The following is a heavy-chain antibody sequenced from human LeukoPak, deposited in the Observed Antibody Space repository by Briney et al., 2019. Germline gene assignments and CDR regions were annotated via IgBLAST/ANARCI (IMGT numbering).Heavy chain of an antibody. J-gene: IGHJ6*02. Sequence: SETLSLTCAVYGGSFSGYYWSWIRQPPGKGLEWIGEINHSGSTNYNPSLKSRVTISVDTSKNQFSLELSSVTAADTAVYYCARGGTRSHYYYYGMDVWGQGTTVTVSS. CDR2: INHSGST. V-gene: IGHV4-34*01. CDR3: ARGGTRSHYYYYGMDV. CDR1: GGSFSGYY. D-gene: IGHD2-2*01.